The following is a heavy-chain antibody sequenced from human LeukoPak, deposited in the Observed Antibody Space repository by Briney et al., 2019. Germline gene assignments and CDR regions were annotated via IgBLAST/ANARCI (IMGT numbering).Heavy chain of an antibody. CDR2: IHYTGAT. CDR3: ARGNILTGYCFDF. V-gene: IGHV4-34*01. D-gene: IGHD3-9*01. CDR1: GGSITGYY. J-gene: IGHJ4*02. Sequence: SETLSLTCAVYGGSITGYYWGWIRQTPGRGLEWVGEIHYTGATSYNPPLKSRATISTDTSKNQFSLRLSSVTAADTAVYYCARGNILTGYCFDFWGQGALVTVSS.